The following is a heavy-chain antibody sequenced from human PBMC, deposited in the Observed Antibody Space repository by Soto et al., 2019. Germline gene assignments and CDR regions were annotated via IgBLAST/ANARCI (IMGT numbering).Heavy chain of an antibody. J-gene: IGHJ5*02. D-gene: IGHD5-18*01. CDR3: ASIPRGNIFGWFDH. CDR1: GGSISSYY. Sequence: SETLSLTCTVSGGSISSYYWSWIRQPPGKGLEWIGYIYNSGRSTKYNPSLYSRVTISMDTTRHQFSLKLSFVTAADTAIYYCASIPRGNIFGWFDHWGQGSLVTVSS. V-gene: IGHV4-59*01. CDR2: IYNSGRST.